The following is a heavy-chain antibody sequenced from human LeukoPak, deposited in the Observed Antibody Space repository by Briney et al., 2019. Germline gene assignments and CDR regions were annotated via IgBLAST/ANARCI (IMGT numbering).Heavy chain of an antibody. J-gene: IGHJ4*02. CDR3: ARGPSSPTVTVYY. V-gene: IGHV1-2*02. Sequence: ASVKVSCKASGYTFTSYYIHWVRQAPGQGLEWMGWINPNSGGTNYAQKFQGRVTMTRDTSISTAYMELSRLRSDDTAVYYCARGPSSPTVTVYYWGEGTLGTVSS. D-gene: IGHD4-17*01. CDR2: INPNSGGT. CDR1: GYTFTSYY.